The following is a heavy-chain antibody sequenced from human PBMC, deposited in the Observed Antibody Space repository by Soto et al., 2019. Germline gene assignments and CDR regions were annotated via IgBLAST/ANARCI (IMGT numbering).Heavy chain of an antibody. J-gene: IGHJ4*02. V-gene: IGHV4-34*01. CDR2: INHSGST. CDR3: AGGGRIAARRGDFDY. Sequence: SETLSLTCAVYGGSFSGYYWSWIRQPPGKGLEWIGEINHSGSTNYNPSLKSRVTISVDTTKNQFSLKLSSVTAADTAVYYCAGGGRIAARRGDFDYWGQGTLVTVSS. CDR1: GGSFSGYY. D-gene: IGHD6-6*01.